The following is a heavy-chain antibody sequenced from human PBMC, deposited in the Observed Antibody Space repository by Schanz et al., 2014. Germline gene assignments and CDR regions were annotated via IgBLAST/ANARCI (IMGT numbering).Heavy chain of an antibody. J-gene: IGHJ4*02. CDR2: IIPSLGRA. CDR3: ARYRLACAADSYSMGEFDI. CDR1: GGTFSSFG. Sequence: VQLEQSGAEVKKPGSSVKVSCKASGGTFSSFGINWVRQAPGQGLEWMGSIIPSLGRAKYEQKFQDKVTITADTSTSTTYIELSSLRSEDTAVYYCARYRLACAADSYSMGEFDIWGQGTLVIGSS. D-gene: IGHD2-21*01. V-gene: IGHV1-69*02.